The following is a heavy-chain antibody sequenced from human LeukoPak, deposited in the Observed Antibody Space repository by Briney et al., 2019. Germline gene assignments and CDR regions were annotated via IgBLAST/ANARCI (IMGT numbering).Heavy chain of an antibody. J-gene: IGHJ3*01. V-gene: IGHV4-34*01. D-gene: IGHD2-15*01. CDR1: GGSFSGGY. CDR2: INHSGSS. CDR3: ARFPCNGYSCYSGIRAFDA. Sequence: SETLSLTXAVYGGSFSGGYWSWIRQSPGKGLEWIGEINHSGSSTYNPSLKSRVTISVDTSKNQFSLNLSSVTAADTAEYYCARFPCNGYSCYSGIRAFDAWGQGTMVTVSS.